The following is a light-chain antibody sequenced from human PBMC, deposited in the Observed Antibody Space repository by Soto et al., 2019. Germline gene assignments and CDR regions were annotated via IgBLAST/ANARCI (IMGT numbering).Light chain of an antibody. J-gene: IGKJ4*01. CDR1: QTVSSN. CDR2: AAS. V-gene: IGKV3-15*01. CDR3: QQYNNWPPLT. Sequence: EIVMTQSPATLSVSPGVRANLSCRVSQTVSSNLAWYQQKPGQAPRLLIYAASTRATGIPARFSGGGSETEFTLPISSLQSEHFAVYYCQQYNNWPPLTFGGGTKVEIK.